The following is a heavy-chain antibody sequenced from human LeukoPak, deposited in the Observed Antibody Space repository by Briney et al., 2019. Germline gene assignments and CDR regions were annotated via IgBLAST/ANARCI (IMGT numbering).Heavy chain of an antibody. CDR1: GDSITSSY. CDR2: LYPSGST. V-gene: IGHV4-4*07. J-gene: IGHJ4*02. Sequence: SETLSLTCTVSGDSITSSYWSWIRQPAGKGLEWIGRLYPSGSTNYNSSLKSRVTMSVYTSKNQFPLNLKSVTAADTAMYYCARDSNDFWTAYSDNWGPGSLVTVSS. D-gene: IGHD3/OR15-3a*01. CDR3: ARDSNDFWTAYSDN.